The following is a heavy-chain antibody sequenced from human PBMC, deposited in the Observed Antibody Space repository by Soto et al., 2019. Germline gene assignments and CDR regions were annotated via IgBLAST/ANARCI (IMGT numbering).Heavy chain of an antibody. V-gene: IGHV4-39*02. CDR2: IYYTGTT. CDR3: SRERESASEH. Sequence: QLQLQESGPGLVKPSETLSLTCTVSGGSISSSTYHWAWIRQPPGKGLEWIASIYYTGTTYYSPSLKSRVTISVDTSKNNFSLKLSSVTAADTAVYYCSRERESASEHWGQGTLVTVSS. J-gene: IGHJ4*02. CDR1: GGSISSSTYH.